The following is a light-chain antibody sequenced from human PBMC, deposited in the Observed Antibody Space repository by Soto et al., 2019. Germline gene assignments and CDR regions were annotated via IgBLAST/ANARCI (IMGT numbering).Light chain of an antibody. CDR3: QQYTNWPLT. CDR2: AAS. V-gene: IGKV3-15*01. J-gene: IGKJ4*01. Sequence: EIVMTQSPATLSVPPGERANLSCRDSQSVSSNLAWYQQKPGQAPRVLIYAASTRATGIPARFSGSGSGTAFTLTIGSLQSEDFAVYYCQQYTNWPLTFGGGTKVEIK. CDR1: QSVSSN.